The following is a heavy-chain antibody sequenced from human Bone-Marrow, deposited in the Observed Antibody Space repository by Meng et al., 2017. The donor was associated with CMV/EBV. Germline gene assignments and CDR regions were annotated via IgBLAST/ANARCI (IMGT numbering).Heavy chain of an antibody. D-gene: IGHD2-21*01. V-gene: IGHV3-21*01. Sequence: GGSLRLSCAASGFNFSSYSMNWVRQAPGKGLEWVSSISSSSSYIYYADSVKGRFTISRNNAKNSLYLQMNSLRAEDTAVYYCARDQIVRGMDVWGQGTTVTVSS. CDR3: ARDQIVRGMDV. J-gene: IGHJ6*02. CDR2: ISSSSSYI. CDR1: GFNFSSYS.